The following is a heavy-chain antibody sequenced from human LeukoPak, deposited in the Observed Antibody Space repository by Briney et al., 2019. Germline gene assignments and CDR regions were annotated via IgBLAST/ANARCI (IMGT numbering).Heavy chain of an antibody. CDR2: ISWNSGSI. CDR3: AKDRGGSGSYCLDY. J-gene: IGHJ4*02. CDR1: GFTFDDYA. V-gene: IGHV3-9*01. D-gene: IGHD3-10*01. Sequence: GRSLRLSCAASGFTFDDYAMHWVRQAPGKGLEWVSGISWNSGSIGYADSVKGRFTISRDNAKNSLYLQMNSLRAEDTALYYCAKDRGGSGSYCLDYWGQGTLVTVSS.